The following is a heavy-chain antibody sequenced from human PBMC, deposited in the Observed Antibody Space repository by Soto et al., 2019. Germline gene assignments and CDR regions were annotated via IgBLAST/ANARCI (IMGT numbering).Heavy chain of an antibody. D-gene: IGHD3-9*01. J-gene: IGHJ4*02. CDR1: GFTFSSYA. Sequence: GGSLRLSCAASGFTFSSYAMSWVRQAPGKGLEWVSAISGSGGSTYYADSVKGRFTISRDNSKNTLYLQMNSLRAEDTAVYYCAKGHFDSLLTTQAYWGQGTLVTVSS. CDR2: ISGSGGST. V-gene: IGHV3-23*01. CDR3: AKGHFDSLLTTQAY.